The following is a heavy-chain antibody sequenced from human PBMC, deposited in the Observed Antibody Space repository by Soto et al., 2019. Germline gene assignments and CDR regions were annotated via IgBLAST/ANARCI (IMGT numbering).Heavy chain of an antibody. CDR2: ISSSSSYI. V-gene: IGHV3-21*01. Sequence: EVQLVESGGGLVKPGGSLRLSCAASGFTFSSYSMNWVRQAPGKGLEWVSSISSSSSYIYYADSVKGRFTISRDNAKNLLYLQKDSLRAEDTAVYYCARRMMTFGGVIVIDAFDIWGQGTMVTVSS. D-gene: IGHD3-16*02. CDR1: GFTFSSYS. J-gene: IGHJ3*02. CDR3: ARRMMTFGGVIVIDAFDI.